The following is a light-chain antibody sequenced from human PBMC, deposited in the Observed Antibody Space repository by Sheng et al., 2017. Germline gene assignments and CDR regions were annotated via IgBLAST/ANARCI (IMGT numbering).Light chain of an antibody. Sequence: EIVMTQSPATLSVSPGERATLSCRASQSVSSSYLAWYQQKPGQAPRLLIYGASSRATGIPDRFSGSGSGTDFTLTISSLQSEDFAVYYCQQYNNWPLTFGGGTEGGDQT. J-gene: IGKJ4*01. CDR1: QSVSSSY. CDR3: QQYNNWPLT. V-gene: IGKV3D-15*01. CDR2: GAS.